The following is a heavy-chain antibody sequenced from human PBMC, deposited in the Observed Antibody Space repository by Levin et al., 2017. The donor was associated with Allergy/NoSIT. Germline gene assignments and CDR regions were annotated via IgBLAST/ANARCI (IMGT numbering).Heavy chain of an antibody. CDR1: GFTFSNYG. J-gene: IGHJ6*03. D-gene: IGHD5-18*01. Sequence: GGSLRLSCAASGFTFSNYGIHWVHQAPGKGLEWVAGISSDGSKKYYADSVKGRFTISRDNSKNTLYLQMSSLRAEDTAVYYCAKEGYSYGGGQTYRDVWGKGTTVTVSS. V-gene: IGHV3-30*18. CDR2: ISSDGSKK. CDR3: AKEGYSYGGGQTYRDV.